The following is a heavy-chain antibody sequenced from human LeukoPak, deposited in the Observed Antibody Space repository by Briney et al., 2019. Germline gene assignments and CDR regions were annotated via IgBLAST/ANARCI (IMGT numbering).Heavy chain of an antibody. CDR3: AREIYVSGSYYNENYFDY. D-gene: IGHD3-10*01. CDR1: GFTFGNYW. Sequence: GGSLRLSCAASGFTFGNYWMSWVREAPGKGVEWVANITQDGSDKYYVDSVTGRFTISRDNDKNSLYLQMSSLRAEDTAVYYCAREIYVSGSYYNENYFDYWGQGTLVTVSS. CDR2: ITQDGSDK. J-gene: IGHJ4*02. V-gene: IGHV3-7*01.